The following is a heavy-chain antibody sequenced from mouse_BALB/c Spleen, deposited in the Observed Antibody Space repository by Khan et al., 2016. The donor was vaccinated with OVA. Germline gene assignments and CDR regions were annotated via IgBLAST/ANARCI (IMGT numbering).Heavy chain of an antibody. D-gene: IGHD2-14*01. J-gene: IGHJ4*01. Sequence: QIQLVQSGPELKKPGETVKISCKASGYIFTNHGMNWAKQAPGKGLKWMGWINTYSGEPTYVDDFKGRFAFSLETSASTAYLQINNLKNEDTATYFCARVGYSGTMDYWGQGTSVTVSS. CDR3: ARVGYSGTMDY. V-gene: IGHV9-3-1*01. CDR2: INTYSGEP. CDR1: GYIFTNHG.